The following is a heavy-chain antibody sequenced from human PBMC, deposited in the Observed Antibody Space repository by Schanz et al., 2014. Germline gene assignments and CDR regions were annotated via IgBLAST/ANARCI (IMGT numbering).Heavy chain of an antibody. J-gene: IGHJ4*02. D-gene: IGHD6-13*01. CDR3: ARVYRWQHILGHFDS. V-gene: IGHV1-2*02. CDR2: INPDSGDT. CDR1: GYTFVGYY. Sequence: QVQLVQSGPEVKKPGASVRVSCQASGYTFVGYYIHWPRQAPGQGLEWMGWINPDSGDTNYVQNFQGRVTMTRDTSITTAYMDLSRLTSDDTAVYYCARVYRWQHILGHFDSWGQGSLVTVSS.